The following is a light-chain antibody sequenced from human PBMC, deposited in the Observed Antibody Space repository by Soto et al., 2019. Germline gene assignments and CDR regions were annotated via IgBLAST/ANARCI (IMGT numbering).Light chain of an antibody. CDR3: QQYYSTRPIT. J-gene: IGKJ5*01. Sequence: DIVMTQSPDSLAVSLGERATINCKSSQSVFYSSNNKNYLAWYHQKPGQPPKLLIYWASTRESGVPDRFSGSGSGTDFTLTISSLQAEDVAVYYCQQYYSTRPITFGQGTRLEIK. CDR1: QSVFYSSNNKNY. V-gene: IGKV4-1*01. CDR2: WAS.